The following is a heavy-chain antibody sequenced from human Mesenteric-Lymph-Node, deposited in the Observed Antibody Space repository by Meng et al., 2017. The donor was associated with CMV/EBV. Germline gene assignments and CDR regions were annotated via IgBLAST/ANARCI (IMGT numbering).Heavy chain of an antibody. J-gene: IGHJ4*02. V-gene: IGHV4-34*01. CDR3: ARGSSYDILTGYFDY. CDR1: GGSFSGYY. D-gene: IGHD3-9*01. CDR2: INHSGST. Sequence: QVHLHKWGPGLLKPSGTLSVTCAVYGGSFSGYYWNWIRQSPEKGLEWIGEINHSGSTTYNPSFTSRIIISVDTSTNQISLNMSSVTAADTAVYYCARGSSYDILTGYFDYWGQGALVTVSS.